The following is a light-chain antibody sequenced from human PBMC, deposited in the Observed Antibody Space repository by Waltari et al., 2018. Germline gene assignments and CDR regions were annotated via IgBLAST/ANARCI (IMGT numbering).Light chain of an antibody. Sequence: EFVLTQSPDTLSLSPGERATLSCRASQTVNSAHTSWYQQKAGQPPRLLVYVTSTRATGIPDRFSGSGSGTDFTLTISSLQAEDVAVYYCQQYYSTIFTFGPGTKVDIK. CDR2: VTS. CDR1: QTVNSAH. V-gene: IGKV3D-7*01. J-gene: IGKJ3*01. CDR3: QQYYSTIFT.